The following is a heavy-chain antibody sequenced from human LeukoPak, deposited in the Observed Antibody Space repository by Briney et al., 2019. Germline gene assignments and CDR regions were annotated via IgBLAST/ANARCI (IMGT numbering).Heavy chain of an antibody. CDR2: ISYDGSNK. CDR1: GFTFSSYA. V-gene: IGHV3-30-3*01. Sequence: GGSLSLSCAASGFTFSSYAMHWVRQAPGKGLEWVAVISYDGSNKYYADSVKGRFTISRDNSKNTLYLQMNSLRAEDTAVYYCARNRALGYCSSTSCPLYYYYGMDVWGQGTTVTVSS. D-gene: IGHD2-2*01. CDR3: ARNRALGYCSSTSCPLYYYYGMDV. J-gene: IGHJ6*02.